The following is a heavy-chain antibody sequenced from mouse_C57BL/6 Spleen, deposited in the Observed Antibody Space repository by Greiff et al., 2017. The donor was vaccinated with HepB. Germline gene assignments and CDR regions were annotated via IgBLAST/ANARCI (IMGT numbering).Heavy chain of an antibody. CDR2: IHPNSGVT. J-gene: IGHJ4*01. Sequence: VQLQQPGAELVKPGASVKLSARAFAYPLTASWMHWVKQRPGQGLEWMGRIHPNSGVTNYNEKFKSKATLTVDKSSSTAYMQLSSLTSEDSAVYYCARGSSYPYAMDYWGQGTSVTVSS. D-gene: IGHD1-1*01. CDR3: ARGSSYPYAMDY. CDR1: AYPLTASW. V-gene: IGHV1-64*01.